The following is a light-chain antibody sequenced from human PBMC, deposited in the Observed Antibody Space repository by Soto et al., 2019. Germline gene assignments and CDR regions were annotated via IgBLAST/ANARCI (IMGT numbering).Light chain of an antibody. Sequence: EIVLTQSPATLSLSPGERATLSCRASQSVSSYLAWYQQKPGQAPRLLIYDASNKATGIPARFSGSGSGTVFTLTISNLEPEDFAVYYCQQRSNWPLTFGGGTKVEIK. CDR3: QQRSNWPLT. V-gene: IGKV3-11*01. CDR1: QSVSSY. J-gene: IGKJ4*01. CDR2: DAS.